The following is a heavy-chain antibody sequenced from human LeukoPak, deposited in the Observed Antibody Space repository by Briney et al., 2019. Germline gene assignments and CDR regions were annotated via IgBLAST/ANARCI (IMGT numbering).Heavy chain of an antibody. CDR1: GGSISSGDYY. D-gene: IGHD3-3*01. Sequence: SETLSLTCTVSGGSISSGDYYWGWIRQPPGKGLEWIGSIYYSGSTYYNPSLKSRVTISVDTSKNQFSLKLSSVTAADTAVYYCASLSITIFGVVIIEWGQGTLVTVSS. V-gene: IGHV4-39*01. J-gene: IGHJ4*02. CDR3: ASLSITIFGVVIIE. CDR2: IYYSGST.